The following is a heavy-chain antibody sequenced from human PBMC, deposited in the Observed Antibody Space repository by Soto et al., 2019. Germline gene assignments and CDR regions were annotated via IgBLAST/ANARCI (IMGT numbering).Heavy chain of an antibody. CDR2: IYTSGST. D-gene: IGHD6-19*01. Sequence: LSLTCTVSGGSISSYYWSWIRQPAGKGLEWIGRIYTSGSTNYNPSLKSRVTMSVDTSKNQFSLKLSSVTAADTAVYYCAREGYSSGWYRDYYYYYGMDVWGQGTTVTVSS. V-gene: IGHV4-4*07. J-gene: IGHJ6*02. CDR1: GGSISSYY. CDR3: AREGYSSGWYRDYYYYYGMDV.